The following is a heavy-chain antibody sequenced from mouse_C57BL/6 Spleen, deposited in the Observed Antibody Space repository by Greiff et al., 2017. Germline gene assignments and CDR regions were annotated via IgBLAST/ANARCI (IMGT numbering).Heavy chain of an antibody. V-gene: IGHV1-81*01. CDR2: IYPRSGNT. J-gene: IGHJ4*01. D-gene: IGHD1-1*02. Sequence: QVQLQQSGAELARPGASVKLSCKASGYTFTSYGISWVKQRTGQGLEWIGEIYPRSGNTYYNGKFKGKATLTADKSSSTAYMELRSLTSEDSAVYFCARYYDYDAMDYWGQGTSVTVSS. CDR3: ARYYDYDAMDY. CDR1: GYTFTSYG.